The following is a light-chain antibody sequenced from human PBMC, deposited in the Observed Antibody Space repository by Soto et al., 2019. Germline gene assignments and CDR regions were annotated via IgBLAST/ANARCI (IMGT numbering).Light chain of an antibody. Sequence: EVVMTQSPATLSVSPGEGATLSCRASQGIGDILAWYQHKPGQTPRLLIYDTSTRATGVPARFSGSRSGTEFTLTINSLQSEDFAVYYCQRYNNWPLTFGGGTKVESK. J-gene: IGKJ4*01. V-gene: IGKV3-15*01. CDR1: QGIGDI. CDR2: DTS. CDR3: QRYNNWPLT.